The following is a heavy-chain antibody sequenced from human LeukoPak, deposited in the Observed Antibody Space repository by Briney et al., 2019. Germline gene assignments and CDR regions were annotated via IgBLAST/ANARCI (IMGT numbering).Heavy chain of an antibody. CDR1: DYSISSGYY. Sequence: SETLSLPCAVSDYSISSGYYWGWIRQPPGKGLEWIGNIYHTGNTYYNPSLKSRVTISLDTSKNQFSLQLSSVTAADTAVYYCARSNYYYYYMDVWGKGTTVTVSS. V-gene: IGHV4-38-2*01. CDR3: ARSNYYYYYMDV. CDR2: IYHTGNT. J-gene: IGHJ6*03.